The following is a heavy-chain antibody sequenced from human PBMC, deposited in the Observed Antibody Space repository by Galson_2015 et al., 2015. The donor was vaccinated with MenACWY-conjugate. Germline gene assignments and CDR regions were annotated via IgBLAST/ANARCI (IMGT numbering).Heavy chain of an antibody. CDR1: GGSISSHY. CDR2: MYYSGSA. CDR3: ARGVNLASIFGY. V-gene: IGHV4-59*11. J-gene: IGHJ4*01. Sequence: ATLSLNCTVSGGSISSHYWSWFRQPPGRGLEWIGYMYYSGSANYNPSLKSRVTISVDTSKNQFSLTMTSVTAADTAVYYCARGVNLASIFGYWGQGTLVTVSS. D-gene: IGHD3-10*02.